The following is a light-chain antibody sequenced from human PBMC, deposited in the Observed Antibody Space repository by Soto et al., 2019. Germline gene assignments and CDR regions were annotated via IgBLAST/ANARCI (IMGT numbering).Light chain of an antibody. CDR2: STS. CDR1: QRVGGSD. V-gene: IGKV3-20*01. J-gene: IGKJ4*01. Sequence: EIVLTQSPGTLSLYPGERAILSCRATQRVGGSDLAWYQQKPGQTPRLLIYSTSDRASSTPDRFSGSGSGTDFTLTISSLEPEDFAVYYCQYCGSSPLTFGGGTKVE. CDR3: QYCGSSPLT.